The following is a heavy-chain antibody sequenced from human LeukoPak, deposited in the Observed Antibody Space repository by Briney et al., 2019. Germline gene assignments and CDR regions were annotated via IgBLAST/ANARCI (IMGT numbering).Heavy chain of an antibody. D-gene: IGHD2-2*01. J-gene: IGHJ5*02. CDR1: GFTFSSYA. Sequence: GGSLRLSCAASGFTFSSYAMSWVRQAPGKGLEWVSGITYSGDNTYYADSVKGRFTISRDNSKNTLYLQMNSLRAEDTAVYYCAKEGVPAAIRRGWFDPWGQGTLVTVSS. CDR2: ITYSGDNT. CDR3: AKEGVPAAIRRGWFDP. V-gene: IGHV3-23*01.